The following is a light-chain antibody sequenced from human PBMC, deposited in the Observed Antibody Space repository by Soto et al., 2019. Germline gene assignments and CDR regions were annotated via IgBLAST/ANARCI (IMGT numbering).Light chain of an antibody. V-gene: IGKV3-11*01. Sequence: EIVLTQSPATLSLSPGERATLSCRASQSVSTNLAWYQHKPGQAPRLLIYDASNRATGIPARFSGSGSGTDFTLTISSLEPEDFAVYYCQQRSTWWTFGQGTKVEIK. CDR3: QQRSTWWT. CDR1: QSVSTN. CDR2: DAS. J-gene: IGKJ1*01.